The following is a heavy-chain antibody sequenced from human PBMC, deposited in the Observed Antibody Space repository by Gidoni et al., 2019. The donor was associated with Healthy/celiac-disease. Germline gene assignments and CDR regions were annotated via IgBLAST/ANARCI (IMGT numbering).Heavy chain of an antibody. J-gene: IGHJ6*02. CDR3: ARRYYGSGPGMDV. D-gene: IGHD3-10*01. CDR1: GFPVRSNY. V-gene: IGHV3-66*01. CDR2: IYSGDST. Sequence: EVQLVESGGGLVQPGGSLRLSCAASGFPVRSNYMSWVRQAPGKGLEWVSVIYSGDSTYDADSVKGIFTSSRDNSKNTLYLQMNSLRAEDTAVYYCARRYYGSGPGMDVWGQGTTVTVSS.